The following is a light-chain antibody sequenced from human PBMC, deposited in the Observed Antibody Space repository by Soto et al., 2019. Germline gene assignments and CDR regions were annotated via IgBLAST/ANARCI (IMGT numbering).Light chain of an antibody. Sequence: EIVLTQSPGTLSLSAGERATISCRASQSISSRLAWFQQKPGQAPRLLIYDASSIAAVIPCRFSGSGSGTEYTLTISSLLSEDFAVYYCQQYNNWPQTFGQGTKVDI. CDR1: QSISSR. V-gene: IGKV3-15*01. J-gene: IGKJ1*01. CDR2: DAS. CDR3: QQYNNWPQT.